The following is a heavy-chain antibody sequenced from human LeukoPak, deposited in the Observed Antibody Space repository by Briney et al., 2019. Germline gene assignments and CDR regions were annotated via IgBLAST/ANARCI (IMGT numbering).Heavy chain of an antibody. CDR3: ARDPSAVAGFFDY. Sequence: GGSLRLSCAASGFTFSTYWMHWVRQAPGKGLAWVSRIETDGSSTSYADSVKGRFTISRDNAKNTLYLQMNSLRAEDTAVYYCARDPSAVAGFFDYWGQGTLVTVSS. CDR1: GFTFSTYW. V-gene: IGHV3-74*01. J-gene: IGHJ4*02. CDR2: IETDGSST. D-gene: IGHD6-19*01.